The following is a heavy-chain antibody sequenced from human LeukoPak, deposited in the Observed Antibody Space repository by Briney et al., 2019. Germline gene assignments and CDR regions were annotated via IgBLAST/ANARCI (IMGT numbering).Heavy chain of an antibody. Sequence: GGSLRLSCAASGFTFSNHWMHWVRQTPGKGLEWISYVKNDGSATDCADSVKGRFTISRDISKNTLYLQMNSLRAEGTAVYYCAKDQAPYSSGWYYGYWGQGTLVTVSS. J-gene: IGHJ4*02. CDR3: AKDQAPYSSGWYYGY. CDR1: GFTFSNHW. CDR2: VKNDGSAT. D-gene: IGHD6-19*01. V-gene: IGHV3-74*01.